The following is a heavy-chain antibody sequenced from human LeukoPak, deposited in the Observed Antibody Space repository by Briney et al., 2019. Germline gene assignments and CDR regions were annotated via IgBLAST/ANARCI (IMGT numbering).Heavy chain of an antibody. V-gene: IGHV3-48*02. CDR1: GFTFSAYS. J-gene: IGHJ4*02. Sequence: GGSLRLSCAASGFTFSAYSMNWVRQAPVKGLEWVSYVHPDSTHIFYADSVKGRFTIFRDNARNSLYLHMNSLRDEDTAVYYCARGAYSSSPDYWGQGTLVTVSS. D-gene: IGHD6-13*01. CDR2: VHPDSTHI. CDR3: ARGAYSSSPDY.